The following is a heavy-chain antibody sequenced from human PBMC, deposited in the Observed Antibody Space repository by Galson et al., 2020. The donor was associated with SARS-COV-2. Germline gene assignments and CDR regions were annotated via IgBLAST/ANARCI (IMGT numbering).Heavy chain of an antibody. CDR1: GGSFSGYY. Sequence: SETLSLTCAVYGGSFSGYYWSWIRQPPGKGLEWIGEINHSGSTNYNPSLKSRVTISVDTSKNQFSLKLSSVTAADTAVYYCARWSVAYCGGDCPGGYWFDPWGQGTLVTVSS. CDR2: INHSGST. D-gene: IGHD2-21*02. J-gene: IGHJ5*02. CDR3: ARWSVAYCGGDCPGGYWFDP. V-gene: IGHV4-34*01.